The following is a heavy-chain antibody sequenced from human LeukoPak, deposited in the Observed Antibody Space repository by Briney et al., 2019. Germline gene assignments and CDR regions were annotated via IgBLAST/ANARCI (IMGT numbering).Heavy chain of an antibody. CDR2: ISYIGST. CDR1: AGSFSSQY. Sequence: SETLSLTCAVSAGSFSSQYWTWIRQPPGKGLEWIGYISYIGSTNYNPSLKSRVTISIDTSKNQFSLKLSSVTAADTAVYYCARDLVTVTKGFDIWGQGTMVSVSS. D-gene: IGHD4-17*01. CDR3: ARDLVTVTKGFDI. J-gene: IGHJ3*02. V-gene: IGHV4-59*11.